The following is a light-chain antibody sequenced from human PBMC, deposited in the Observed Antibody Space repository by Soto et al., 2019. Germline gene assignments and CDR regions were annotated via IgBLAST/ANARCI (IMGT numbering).Light chain of an antibody. CDR2: DAS. CDR1: QILTSS. V-gene: IGKV3-11*01. J-gene: IGKJ5*01. CDR3: HQRTSGIT. Sequence: EIVLTQSPTTLSLSPGEGATLSCRASQILTSSLAWYQQKPGQPPRLLIYDASSRATDIPARFSGSGSGTDFTLTISSLEPEDFAVYYCHQRTSGITFGQGTRLEIK.